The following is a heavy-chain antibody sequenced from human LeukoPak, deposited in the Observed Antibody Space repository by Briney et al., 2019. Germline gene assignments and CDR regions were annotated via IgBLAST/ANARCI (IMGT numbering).Heavy chain of an antibody. CDR3: AREHSGSYYGENY. D-gene: IGHD1-26*01. V-gene: IGHV3-48*02. CDR2: ISSSSSTI. Sequence: ETLSLTCAVYGGSFSGYYWNWDRQAPGKGLEWVSYISSSSSTIYYADSVKGRFTISRDNAKNSLYLQMNSLRDEDTAVYYCAREHSGSYYGENYWGQGTLVTVSS. CDR1: GGSFSGYY. J-gene: IGHJ4*02.